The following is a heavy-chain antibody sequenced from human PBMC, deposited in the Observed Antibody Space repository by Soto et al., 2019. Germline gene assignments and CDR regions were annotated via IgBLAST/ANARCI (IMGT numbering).Heavy chain of an antibody. D-gene: IGHD2-2*02. CDR3: ARNTLR. CDR1: GFTFSNYW. Sequence: EVQLVQSGGGLVQPGGSLRLSCAASGFTFSNYWVSWVRQTPGKGLEWVANISPDGSQESYVDSVRGRFTISRDNAKNSLYLQMNSLRVGDTAVYYCARNTLRGGQGTLVTVSS. V-gene: IGHV3-7*01. J-gene: IGHJ1*01. CDR2: ISPDGSQE.